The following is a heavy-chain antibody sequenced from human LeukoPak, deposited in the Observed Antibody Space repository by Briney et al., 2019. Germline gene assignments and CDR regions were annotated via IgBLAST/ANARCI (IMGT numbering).Heavy chain of an antibody. J-gene: IGHJ3*02. V-gene: IGHV3-74*01. CDR2: INSDGSST. D-gene: IGHD4-23*01. Sequence: GGSLRLSCAASGFIFSNYWMHWVRQAPGKGLVWVSRINSDGSSTTYAESVKGRFTISRDNAKNTLYLQMNSLRAEDTAVYYCARDHYGGTARAFDIWGQGTMVTVSS. CDR3: ARDHYGGTARAFDI. CDR1: GFIFSNYW.